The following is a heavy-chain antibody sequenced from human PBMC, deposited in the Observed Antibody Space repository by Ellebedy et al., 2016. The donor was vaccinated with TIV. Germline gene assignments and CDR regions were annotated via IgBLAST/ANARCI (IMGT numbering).Heavy chain of an antibody. Sequence: GESLKISCAASGFSFNSYAMSWVRQAPGKGLEWVSTISNTGGRTYYADSVEGRFIITRDDSKKTLYLQMNSLRGEDTAVYYCAKGRGGGSDSSAPRYYFDYWGLGTLVTVSS. CDR1: GFSFNSYA. J-gene: IGHJ4*02. V-gene: IGHV3-23*01. CDR3: AKGRGGGSDSSAPRYYFDY. D-gene: IGHD3-22*01. CDR2: ISNTGGRT.